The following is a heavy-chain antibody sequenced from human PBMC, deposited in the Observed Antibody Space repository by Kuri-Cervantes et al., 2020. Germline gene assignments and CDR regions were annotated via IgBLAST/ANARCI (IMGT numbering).Heavy chain of an antibody. Sequence: SETLSLTCTVSGGSVSRGGYYWSWIRQPPGKGLEWIGSIYHSGSTYYNPSLKSRVTISVDTSKNQFSLKLSSVTAADTAVYYCARELRYSSSWYTHNWFDPWGQGTLVTVSS. CDR2: IYHSGST. J-gene: IGHJ5*02. CDR1: GGSVSRGGYY. D-gene: IGHD6-13*01. V-gene: IGHV4-39*07. CDR3: ARELRYSSSWYTHNWFDP.